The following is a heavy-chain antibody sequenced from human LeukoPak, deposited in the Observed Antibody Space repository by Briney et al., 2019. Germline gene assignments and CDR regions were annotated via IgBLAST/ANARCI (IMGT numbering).Heavy chain of an antibody. CDR3: EGFEQQLGVGECYFDY. CDR1: GWSCSGYY. D-gene: IGHD6-13*01. J-gene: IGHJ4*02. V-gene: IGHV4-34*01. Sequence: LETLSLTCAGYGWSCSGYYWSWIRHPPGKGLEWIGEINHSGSTNYNPSLKSRVTISVDTFKNQFSLKLSSVSAADTAVYAREGFEQQLGVGECYFDYWGQGTLVTVSS. CDR2: INHSGST.